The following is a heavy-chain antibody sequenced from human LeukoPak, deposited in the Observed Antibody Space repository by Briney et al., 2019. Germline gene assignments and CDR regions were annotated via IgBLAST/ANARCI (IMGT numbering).Heavy chain of an antibody. J-gene: IGHJ6*02. CDR2: IIPIFGTP. Sequence: GASVKVSCKASGGTFSSYGISWVRQAPGQGLEWMGGIIPIFGTPNYAQKFQGRVTFTADESTSTAYMELSSLRSEDTAVYYCARGSGTITMVRGVFYGMDVWGQGTTVTVSS. CDR3: ARGSGTITMVRGVFYGMDV. V-gene: IGHV1-69*13. D-gene: IGHD3-10*01. CDR1: GGTFSSYG.